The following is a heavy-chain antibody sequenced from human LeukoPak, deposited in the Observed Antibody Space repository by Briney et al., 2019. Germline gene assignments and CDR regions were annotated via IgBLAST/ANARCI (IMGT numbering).Heavy chain of an antibody. V-gene: IGHV3-30*04. D-gene: IGHD2-21*01. CDR1: GFTFSSYA. CDR2: ISCDGRNK. J-gene: IGHJ6*04. CDR3: ASAYCGGDCYYYGMDV. Sequence: PGGALRLSCAASGFTFSSYAMHWVRQAPGKGLEWVAVISCDGRNKYYADSVKGRFTISRDNSKNTLYLQMNSLRAEDTAVYYCASAYCGGDCYYYGMDVWGKGTTVTVSS.